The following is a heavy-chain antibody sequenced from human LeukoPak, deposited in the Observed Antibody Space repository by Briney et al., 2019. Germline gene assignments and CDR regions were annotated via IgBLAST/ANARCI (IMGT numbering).Heavy chain of an antibody. D-gene: IGHD1-26*01. V-gene: IGHV4-39*01. CDR3: ATTKGGFDY. CDR1: GDSVSRSDSY. Sequence: SSETLSLTCSVSGDSVSRSDSYWDWIRQPPGKGLEWIGTIYYSGRTYYSPSLKSRVTMSVDPSNNQFSLNLSSVTAADTAVYYCATTKGGFDYWGQGTLVTVSS. J-gene: IGHJ4*02. CDR2: IYYSGRT.